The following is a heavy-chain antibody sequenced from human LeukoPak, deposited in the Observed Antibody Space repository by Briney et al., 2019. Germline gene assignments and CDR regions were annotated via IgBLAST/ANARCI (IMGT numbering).Heavy chain of an antibody. CDR2: IYYSGST. J-gene: IGHJ4*02. V-gene: IGHV4-59*08. Sequence: PSETLSLTCTVSGGSISSYYWSWIRQPPGKGLVWIGYIYYSGSTNYNPSLKSRVTISVDTSKNQFSLKLSSVTAADTAVYYCARPFIPWTGGNWGYRGQGTLVTVSS. CDR1: GGSISSYY. CDR3: ARPFIPWTGGNWGY. D-gene: IGHD4-23*01.